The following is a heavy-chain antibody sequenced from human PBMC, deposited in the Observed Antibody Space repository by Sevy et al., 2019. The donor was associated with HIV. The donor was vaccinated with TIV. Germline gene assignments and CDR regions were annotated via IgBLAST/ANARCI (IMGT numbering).Heavy chain of an antibody. Sequence: SETLSLTCTVSGDSISSGGYYWSWIRQHPGKGLEWIGYIYYSGSTYYNPSLKSRVTISVDTSKNQFSLKLSSVTAADTAVYYCARDRGYYDSSGYYPTPYFDYWGQGTLVTVSS. CDR3: ARDRGYYDSSGYYPTPYFDY. J-gene: IGHJ4*02. D-gene: IGHD3-22*01. CDR2: IYYSGST. CDR1: GDSISSGGYY. V-gene: IGHV4-31*03.